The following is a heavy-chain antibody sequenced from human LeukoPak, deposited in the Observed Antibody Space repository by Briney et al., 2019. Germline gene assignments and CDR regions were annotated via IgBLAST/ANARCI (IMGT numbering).Heavy chain of an antibody. D-gene: IGHD3-10*01. J-gene: IGHJ6*03. CDR1: GGSFSGYY. CDR2: INHSGST. CDR3: ARTTXVRGTYYMDV. Sequence: PSXTLSXTCAVYGGSFSGYYWSWIRQPPGKGLEWIGEINHSGSTNYNPSLKSRVTISVDTSKNQFSLKLRSVTAADTAGCYWARTTXVRGTYYMDVWGKGTTVTISS. V-gene: IGHV4-34*01.